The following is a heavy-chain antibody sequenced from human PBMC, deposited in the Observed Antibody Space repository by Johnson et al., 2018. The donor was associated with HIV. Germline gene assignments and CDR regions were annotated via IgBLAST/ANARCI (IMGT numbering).Heavy chain of an antibody. CDR1: QFTFRSYY. Sequence: VQLVESGGGLAKPAWSPRLSCAASQFTFRSYYMKCVRQAPGNGLELVGQVNPNGGSKYLTDSGKDRFNIYRDNAKNSLYLQISSLRAEDTAVYFCVRDFRSVGTTDASDIWGQGTMITVSS. CDR2: VNPNGGSK. D-gene: IGHD1/OR15-1a*01. CDR3: VRDFRSVGTTDASDI. J-gene: IGHJ3*02. V-gene: IGHV3-25*05.